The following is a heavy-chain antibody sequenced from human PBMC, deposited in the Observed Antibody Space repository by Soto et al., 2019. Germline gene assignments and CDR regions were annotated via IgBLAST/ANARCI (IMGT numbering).Heavy chain of an antibody. CDR2: IWYDGSNK. CDR1: GFTFSSYG. Sequence: GGSLRLSCAAPGFTFSSYGMHWVGQAPGKGLEWVAVIWYDGSNKYYADSVKGRFTISRDNSKNTLYLQMNSLRAEDTAVYYYARDLDYYDSSGRFQHWGQGTLVTVSS. V-gene: IGHV3-33*01. J-gene: IGHJ1*01. D-gene: IGHD3-22*01. CDR3: ARDLDYYDSSGRFQH.